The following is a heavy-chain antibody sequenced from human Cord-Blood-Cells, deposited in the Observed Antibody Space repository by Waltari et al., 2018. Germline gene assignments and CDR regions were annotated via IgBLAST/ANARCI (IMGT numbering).Heavy chain of an antibody. J-gene: IGHJ4*02. CDR1: GFTFGDYA. D-gene: IGHD2-2*01. V-gene: IGHV3-49*04. Sequence: EVQLVESGGGLVQSGRSLRLSCTASGFTFGDYAMSWVRQAPGKGLEWVGFIRSKAYGETTEYAASVKGRFTISRDDSKSIAYLQMNSLKTEDTAVYYCTSGGYCSSTSCYWGQGTLVTVSS. CDR2: IRSKAYGETT. CDR3: TSGGYCSSTSCY.